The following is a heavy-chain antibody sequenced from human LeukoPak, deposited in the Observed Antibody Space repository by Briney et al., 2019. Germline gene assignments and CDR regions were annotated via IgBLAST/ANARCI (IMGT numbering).Heavy chain of an antibody. CDR2: INQDGSEK. J-gene: IGHJ6*03. CDR3: ARDSGFWSGHYYYYMDV. D-gene: IGHD3-3*01. CDR1: GFTFSSYW. V-gene: IGHV3-7*01. Sequence: PGGSLRLSCAASGFTFSSYWMSWVRQAPGKGREWVANINQDGSEKYYVDSVKGRFTISRDNDKKSLYMQMNRLRDEETAVYYCARDSGFWSGHYYYYMDVWGKGTTVTVSS.